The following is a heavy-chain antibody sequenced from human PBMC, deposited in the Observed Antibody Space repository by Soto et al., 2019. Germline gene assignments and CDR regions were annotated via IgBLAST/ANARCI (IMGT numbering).Heavy chain of an antibody. CDR2: ISAYNGNT. D-gene: IGHD2-2*01. J-gene: IGHJ2*01. V-gene: IGHV1-18*01. Sequence: ASVKVSCKASGYTFTSYGISWVRQAPGQGLEWMGWISAYNGNTKYSQKFQGRVTITRDTSASTAYMELSSLRSEDTAVYYCARGQGAIYAPYWYFDLWGRGTLVTVSS. CDR3: ARGQGAIYAPYWYFDL. CDR1: GYTFTSYG.